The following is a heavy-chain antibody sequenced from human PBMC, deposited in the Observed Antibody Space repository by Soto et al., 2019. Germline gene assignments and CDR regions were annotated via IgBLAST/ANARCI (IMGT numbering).Heavy chain of an antibody. D-gene: IGHD5-18*01. V-gene: IGHV3-49*03. CDR3: TRDSYSYGSGRFDY. CDR1: GFTFGDYA. Sequence: GGSLRLSCTASGFTFGDYAMSWFRQAPGKGLEWVGFIRSKAYGGTTEYAASVKGRFTISRDDSKSIAYLQMNSLKTEDTAVYYCTRDSYSYGSGRFDYWGQGTLVTAPQ. CDR2: IRSKAYGGTT. J-gene: IGHJ4*02.